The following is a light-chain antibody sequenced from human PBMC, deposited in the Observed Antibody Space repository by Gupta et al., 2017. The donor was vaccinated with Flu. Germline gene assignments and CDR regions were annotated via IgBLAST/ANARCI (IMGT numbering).Light chain of an antibody. CDR3: QPRWQWPLT. CDR1: QSVSSY. CDR2: DAS. V-gene: IGKV3-11*01. Sequence: EIVLTQSPATLSLSPGERATLSCRASQSVSSYLAWYQQKPGQAPRLFIYDASNRATGIPARFRCRGSGADFPLTIRRLRPGGFAVYFCQPRWQWPLTFRGGTKVEIK. J-gene: IGKJ4*01.